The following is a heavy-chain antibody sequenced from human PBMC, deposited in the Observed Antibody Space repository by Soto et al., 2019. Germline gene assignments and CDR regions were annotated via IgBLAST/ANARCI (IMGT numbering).Heavy chain of an antibody. D-gene: IGHD3-16*01. V-gene: IGHV4-4*02. CDR2: IYHGGTT. CDR3: ARDFKAPNDAWAFDY. Sequence: QVQLQESGPGLVMPSGTLSLTCAVAGASIGSADWWNWVRQPPGKGLEWIGEIYHGGTTIYNPSLKSRVTISVAEPKNHFSLKRTSVTAADTAVYYCARDFKAPNDAWAFDYWGQGTLVTVSS. CDR1: GASIGSADW. J-gene: IGHJ4*02.